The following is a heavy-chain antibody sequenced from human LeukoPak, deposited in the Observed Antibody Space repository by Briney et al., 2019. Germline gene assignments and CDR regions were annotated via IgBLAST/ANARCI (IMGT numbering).Heavy chain of an antibody. V-gene: IGHV3-7*01. Sequence: GGSLRLSCAASGFTFSSYWMSWVRQAPGKGLEWVAYIKQDGSEKYYVDSVKGRFTISRDNAKNSLYLQMNSLRAEDTAVYYCARSSSYGSGSPQGFGIWGQGTMVPVSS. CDR1: GFTFSSYW. J-gene: IGHJ3*02. CDR2: IKQDGSEK. CDR3: ARSSSYGSGSPQGFGI. D-gene: IGHD3-10*01.